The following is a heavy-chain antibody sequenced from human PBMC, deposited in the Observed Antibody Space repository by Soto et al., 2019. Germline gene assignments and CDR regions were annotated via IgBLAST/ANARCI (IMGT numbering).Heavy chain of an antibody. D-gene: IGHD3-9*01. CDR1: GLSITDYY. V-gene: IGHV4-59*01. J-gene: IGHJ3*02. CDR3: ARDADILTGSDAFDI. Sequence: SDTLYIIFAVSGLSITDYYWTWIRQAPGKGLEWIGFVWYTGITNYNPSLKNRVTLAVDMSKNQFSLELRSVTAADTAVYYCARDADILTGSDAFDIWGQGTMVT. CDR2: VWYTGIT.